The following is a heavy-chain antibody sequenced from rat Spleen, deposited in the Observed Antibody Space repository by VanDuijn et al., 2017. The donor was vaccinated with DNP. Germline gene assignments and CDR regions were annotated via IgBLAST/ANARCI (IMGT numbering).Heavy chain of an antibody. J-gene: IGHJ3*01. D-gene: IGHD1-11*01. Sequence: EVKLVESGGGLVQPGRSLILSCAASGFNFNDYWMGWVRQAPGKGLEWVGKINKDSSTINYTPSLRERFTISRDNAQNTLCLQMSKLGSEDTAIYYCTWEGPYNWFAYWGQGTLVTVSS. CDR1: GFNFNDYW. V-gene: IGHV4-2*01. CDR2: INKDSSTI. CDR3: TWEGPYNWFAY.